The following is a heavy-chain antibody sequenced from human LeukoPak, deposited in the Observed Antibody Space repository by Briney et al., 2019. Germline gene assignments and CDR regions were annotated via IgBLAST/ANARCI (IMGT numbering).Heavy chain of an antibody. CDR2: ISSSSSTI. J-gene: IGHJ6*03. V-gene: IGHV3-48*01. CDR1: GFTFSSYS. CDR3: ARTSGCYLLPYYYYYYMDV. Sequence: GGSLRLSCAASGFTFSSYSMNWVRQAPGKGLEWVSYISSSSSTIYYADSVKGRFTISRDNAKNSLYLQMNSLRAEDTAVYYCARTSGCYLLPYYYYYYMDVWGKGTTVTVSS. D-gene: IGHD1-26*01.